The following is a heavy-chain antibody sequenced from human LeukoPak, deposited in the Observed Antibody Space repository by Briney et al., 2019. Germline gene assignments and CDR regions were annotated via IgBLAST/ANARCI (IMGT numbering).Heavy chain of an antibody. CDR3: ARDLIAAG. D-gene: IGHD6-13*01. CDR1: GYTFTDDH. J-gene: IGHJ4*02. Sequence: GASVKVSCKTSGYTFTDDHLHWVRQAPGQGLEWMGWMNPNSGNTGYAQKFQGRVTMTRNTSISTAYMELSSLRSEDTAVYYCARDLIAAGWGQGTLVTVSS. CDR2: MNPNSGNT. V-gene: IGHV1-8*02.